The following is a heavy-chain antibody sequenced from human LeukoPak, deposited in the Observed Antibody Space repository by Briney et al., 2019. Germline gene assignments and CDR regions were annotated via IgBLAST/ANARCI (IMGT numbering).Heavy chain of an antibody. J-gene: IGHJ6*03. V-gene: IGHV3-20*04. CDR3: ARDRGEYSYGSGFYMDV. CDR1: GFTFDDYG. D-gene: IGHD5-18*01. CDR2: INWNGGST. Sequence: GGSLRLSCAAPGFTFDDYGMSWVRQAPGKGPEWVSGINWNGGSTVYADSVKGRFTISRDNAKNSLYMQMNSLRAEDTALYYCARDRGEYSYGSGFYMDVWGKGTTVTVSS.